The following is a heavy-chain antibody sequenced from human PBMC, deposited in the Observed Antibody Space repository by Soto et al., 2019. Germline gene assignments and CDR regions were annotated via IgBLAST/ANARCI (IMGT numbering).Heavy chain of an antibody. J-gene: IGHJ3*02. D-gene: IGHD3-10*01. V-gene: IGHV4-34*01. CDR1: GGSFSGYY. CDR2: INHSGST. CDR3: ARGAEMASIGGAFDI. Sequence: PSETLSLTCAVYGGSFSGYYWSWIRQPPGKGLEWIGEINHSGSTNYNPSLKSRVTISVDTSKNQFSLKLSSVTAADTAVYYCARGAEMASIGGAFDIWGQGTMVTVS.